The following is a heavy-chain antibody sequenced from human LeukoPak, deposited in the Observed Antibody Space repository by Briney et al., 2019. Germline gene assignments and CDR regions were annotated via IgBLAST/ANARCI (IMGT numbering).Heavy chain of an antibody. J-gene: IGHJ4*02. CDR3: LGYGNDNP. Sequence: GGCLRLSCAITEFTFTNYWKNWVRQASGKGLEWVANMSPDENEKKYVDSVKGRFTISTDNAKKTLYLQMNSLRVEDTAIYYCLGYGNDNPWGQGALVTVSS. V-gene: IGHV3-7*03. CDR1: EFTFTNYW. D-gene: IGHD5-12*01. CDR2: MSPDENEK.